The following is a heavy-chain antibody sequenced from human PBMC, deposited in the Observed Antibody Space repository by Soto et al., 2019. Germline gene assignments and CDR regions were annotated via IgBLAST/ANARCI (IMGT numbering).Heavy chain of an antibody. CDR2: INAGNGNT. Sequence: GASVKVSCTASGYTFTSYAMNWVRQAPGQRLEWMGWINAGNGNTKYSQKFQGRVTITRDTSASTAYMELSSLRSEDTAVYYCASSYYGSGNPKDYYYGMDVWGQGTTVTVSS. CDR3: ASSYYGSGNPKDYYYGMDV. CDR1: GYTFTSYA. D-gene: IGHD3-10*01. V-gene: IGHV1-3*01. J-gene: IGHJ6*02.